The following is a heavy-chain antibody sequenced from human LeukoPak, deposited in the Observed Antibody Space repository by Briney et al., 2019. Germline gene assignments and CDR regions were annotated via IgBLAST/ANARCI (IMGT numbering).Heavy chain of an antibody. CDR1: GYSISSGYY. CDR3: ARRWYYYDSSGPRPRNAFDI. J-gene: IGHJ3*02. V-gene: IGHV4-38-2*01. CDR2: IYHSGST. Sequence: PSETLSLTCAVSGYSISSGYYWGWIRQPPGKGLEWIGSIYHSGSTYYNPSLKSRVTISVDTSKNQFSLKLSSVTAADTAVYYCARRWYYYDSSGPRPRNAFDIWGQGTMVTVSS. D-gene: IGHD3-22*01.